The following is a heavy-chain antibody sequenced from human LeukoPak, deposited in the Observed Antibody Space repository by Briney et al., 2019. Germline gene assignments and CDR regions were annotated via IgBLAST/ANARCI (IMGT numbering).Heavy chain of an antibody. CDR1: GGSFSGYY. CDR3: ARGLFTGNWFDP. J-gene: IGHJ5*02. V-gene: IGHV4-34*01. CDR2: IDHSGST. D-gene: IGHD2-8*02. Sequence: SETLSLTCTVYGGSFSGYYWTWIRQPPGKGLEWIGEIDHSGSTNYNPSLKSRVIISVDTSRNQFSLKLSSVTAADTAVYFCARGLFTGNWFDPWGQGTLVNVSS.